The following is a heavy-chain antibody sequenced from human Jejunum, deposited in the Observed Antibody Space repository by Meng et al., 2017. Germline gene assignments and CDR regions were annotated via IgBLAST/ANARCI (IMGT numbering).Heavy chain of an antibody. CDR3: ATIQSSPHFFNY. J-gene: IGHJ4*02. Sequence: QVQLQESGPGLVKPSPTLSLAFTVSGDSVTSGSYHWSWIRQPPGKGLEWIGYIHHSGITYYNPSLRSRLLISIDTSKRQLSLTLNSVTAADTAMYYCATIQSSPHFFNYWGQGTLVTVSS. D-gene: IGHD6-6*01. V-gene: IGHV4-30-4*01. CDR2: IHHSGIT. CDR1: GDSVTSGSYH.